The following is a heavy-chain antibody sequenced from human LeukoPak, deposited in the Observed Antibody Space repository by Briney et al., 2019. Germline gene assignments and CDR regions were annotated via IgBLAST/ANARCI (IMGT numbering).Heavy chain of an antibody. CDR3: ARGDYYGSGSDARPPLANAYYYYYYMDV. Sequence: ASVKVSCKASGYTFTGYYMHWVRQAPGQGLEWMGIINPSGGSTSYAQKFQGRVTMTRDTSTSTVYMELSSLRSEDTAVYYCARGDYYGSGSDARPPLANAYYYYYYMDVWGKGTTVTISS. CDR2: INPSGGST. D-gene: IGHD3-10*01. CDR1: GYTFTGYY. J-gene: IGHJ6*03. V-gene: IGHV1-46*01.